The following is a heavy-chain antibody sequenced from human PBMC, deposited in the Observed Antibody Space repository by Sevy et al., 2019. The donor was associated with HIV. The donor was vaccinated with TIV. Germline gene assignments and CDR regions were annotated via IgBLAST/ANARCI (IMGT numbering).Heavy chain of an antibody. V-gene: IGHV4-61*02. CDR3: ARVTRPGGAAATYDAFDI. CDR1: GGSISSGSYY. Sequence: SETLSLTCTVSGGSISSGSYYWSWIRQPAGKGLEWIGRIYTSGSTNYNPSLKSRVTISVDTSKNQFSLKLGSVTAADTAVYYCARVTRPGGAAATYDAFDIWGQGTMVTVSS. CDR2: IYTSGST. D-gene: IGHD2-2*01. J-gene: IGHJ3*02.